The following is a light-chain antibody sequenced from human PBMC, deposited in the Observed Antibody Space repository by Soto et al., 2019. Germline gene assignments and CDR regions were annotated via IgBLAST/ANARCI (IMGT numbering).Light chain of an antibody. CDR1: SSNIGAGYD. CDR2: RNN. J-gene: IGLJ2*01. V-gene: IGLV1-40*01. CDR3: QAHDSSLSGAV. Sequence: QSVLPQPPSVSGAPGQRVTISCTGSSSNIGAGYDVHWYQQLPGTAPKLLIYRNNNRPSRVPDRFSGSKSGTSASLAITGLQAEGEADYYCQAHDSSLSGAVFGGGTKLTVL.